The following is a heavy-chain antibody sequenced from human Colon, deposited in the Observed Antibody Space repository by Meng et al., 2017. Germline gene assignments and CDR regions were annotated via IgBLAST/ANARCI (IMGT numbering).Heavy chain of an antibody. CDR1: GFTPTDNYA. CDR2: VNAKTGKP. CDR3: ARGPQSLLFDY. V-gene: IGHV7-4-1*02. Sequence: QVQLVQAVSNYTKPWASVNLARKASGFTPTDNYAMNWVRQAPGQGLEWVGWVNAKTGKPRHAQDFTGRFVVSLDTSLSTSFLEISDLRADDTAVYYCARGPQSLLFDYWGQGTLVTVSS. J-gene: IGHJ4*02.